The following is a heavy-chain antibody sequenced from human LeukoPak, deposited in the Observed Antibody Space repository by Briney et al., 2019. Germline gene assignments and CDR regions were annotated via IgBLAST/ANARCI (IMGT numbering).Heavy chain of an antibody. J-gene: IGHJ6*04. V-gene: IGHV3-7*01. CDR2: IKQDGSEK. Sequence: GGSLRLSCAASGFTFNTYGMHWVRQAPGKGLEWVANIKQDGSEKYYVDSVKGRFTISRDNAKNSLYLQMNSLRAEDTAVYYCAELGITMIGGVWGKGTTVTISS. D-gene: IGHD3-10*02. CDR1: GFTFNTYG. CDR3: AELGITMIGGV.